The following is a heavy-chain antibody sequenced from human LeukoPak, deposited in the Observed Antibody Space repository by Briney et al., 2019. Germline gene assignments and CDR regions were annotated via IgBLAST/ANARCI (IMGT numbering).Heavy chain of an antibody. V-gene: IGHV4-39*01. CDR2: IYYSGST. D-gene: IGHD6-13*01. J-gene: IGHJ3*02. CDR3: AGQYSSSSDAFDI. Sequence: SETVSLTCTVSGGSISSSSYYWGWIRQPPGKGLEWIGSIYYSGSTYYNPSLKSRVTISVDTSKNQFSLKLSSVTAADTAVYYCAGQYSSSSDAFDIWGQGTMVTVSS. CDR1: GGSISSSSYY.